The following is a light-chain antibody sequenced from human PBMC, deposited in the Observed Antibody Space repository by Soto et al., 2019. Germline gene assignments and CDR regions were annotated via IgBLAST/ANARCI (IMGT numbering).Light chain of an antibody. CDR3: QQSYSTPLT. CDR1: QSISSY. CDR2: AAS. J-gene: IGKJ4*01. V-gene: IGKV1-39*01. Sequence: DIQMTQSPCSLSASVGDRVTITCRASQSISSYLNWYQQKPGRAPMLLIYAASSLQSGVPSRFSGSGSGTDFTLTISSLQPDDFAPYYCQQSYSTPLTFGGGTHVQIK.